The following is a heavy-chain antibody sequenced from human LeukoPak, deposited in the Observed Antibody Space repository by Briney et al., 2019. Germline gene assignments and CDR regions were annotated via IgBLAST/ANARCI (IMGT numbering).Heavy chain of an antibody. CDR3: AGSPGTAAAAAFDI. CDR1: GYTFTRYY. CDR2: INPSGGST. V-gene: IGHV1-46*01. Sequence: AASVKVSCKASGYTFTRYYMHWVRQAPGQGLEWMGRINPSGGSTSYAQKFQGRVTMTRDTSTSTVYMELSSLRSEDTAVYYCAGSPGTAAAAAFDIWGQGTMVTVSS. D-gene: IGHD6-13*01. J-gene: IGHJ3*02.